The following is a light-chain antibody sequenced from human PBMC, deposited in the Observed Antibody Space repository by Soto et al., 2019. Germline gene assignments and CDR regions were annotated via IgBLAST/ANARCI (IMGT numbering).Light chain of an antibody. CDR2: AAS. V-gene: IGKV1-9*01. CDR3: QQLNSYPLT. Sequence: DIHLTQSPAFLSASVGDRVPITCRASQGISSYLAWYQQKPGKAPKLLIYAASTLQSGVPSRFSGSGSGTEFTLTISSLQPEDFATYYCQQLNSYPLTFGGGTKVDIK. CDR1: QGISSY. J-gene: IGKJ4*01.